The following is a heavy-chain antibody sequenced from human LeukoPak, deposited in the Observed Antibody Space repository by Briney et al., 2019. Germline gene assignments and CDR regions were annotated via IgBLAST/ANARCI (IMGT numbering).Heavy chain of an antibody. V-gene: IGHV3-74*01. CDR1: GFTFSSYW. D-gene: IGHD3-10*01. CDR3: ARDPVGYYYGSGSMNWFDP. CDR2: INSDGSST. Sequence: QTGGSLRLSCAASGFTFSSYWMHWVRQAPGKGLVWVSRINSDGSSTSYADSVKGRFTVSRDNAKNTLYLQMNSLRAEDTAVYYCARDPVGYYYGSGSMNWFDPWGQGTLVTVSS. J-gene: IGHJ5*02.